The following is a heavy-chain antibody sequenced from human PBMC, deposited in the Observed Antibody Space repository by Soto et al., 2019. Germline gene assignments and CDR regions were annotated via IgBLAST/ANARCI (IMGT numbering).Heavy chain of an antibody. CDR2: ITSGSAYV. Sequence: EVQLVESGGGLVKPGGSLRLSCAASGFTFSRYTMNWVRQAPGKGLEWVSSITSGSAYVYYADSMKGRFTISRDNAKNSLYLQMNSLRAEDTAVYYWERGTSWFDFWGQGTLVTVSS. V-gene: IGHV3-21*01. CDR3: ERGTSWFDF. CDR1: GFTFSRYT. D-gene: IGHD2-2*01. J-gene: IGHJ4*02.